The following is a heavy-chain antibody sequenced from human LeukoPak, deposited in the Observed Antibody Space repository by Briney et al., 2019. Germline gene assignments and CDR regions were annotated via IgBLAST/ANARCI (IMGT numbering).Heavy chain of an antibody. CDR2: IKEDGSEK. D-gene: IGHD3/OR15-3a*01. CDR3: ARDTGYFTFDY. J-gene: IGHJ4*02. V-gene: IGHV3-7*01. Sequence: PGGSLRLSCAASGFSFSSYWMSWVRQAPGKGLEWVANIKEDGSEKYYVDSVKGRFTISRDNAKNSLYLQMNSLRAEDMAVYYCARDTGYFTFDYWGQGTLVTVSS. CDR1: GFSFSSYW.